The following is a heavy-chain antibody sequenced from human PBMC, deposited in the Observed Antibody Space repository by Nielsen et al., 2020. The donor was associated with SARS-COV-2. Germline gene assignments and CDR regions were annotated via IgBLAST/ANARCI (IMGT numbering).Heavy chain of an antibody. CDR2: ISAYNGNT. Sequence: ASVKVSCKASGYTFTSYGISWVRQAPGHGLEWMGWISAYNGNTNYAQKLQGRVTMTTDTSTSTAYMELRSLRSDDTAVYYCARARAGGDTGDYWGQGTLVTVSS. CDR1: GYTFTSYG. CDR3: ARARAGGDTGDY. V-gene: IGHV1-18*01. D-gene: IGHD4-17*01. J-gene: IGHJ4*02.